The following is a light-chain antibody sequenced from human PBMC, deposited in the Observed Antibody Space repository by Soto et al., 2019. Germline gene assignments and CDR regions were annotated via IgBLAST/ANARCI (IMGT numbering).Light chain of an antibody. CDR3: GTWDNSLSVV. CDR1: SSDIGAYDY. Sequence: QSVLTQPASLSGSPGQSITISCTGTSSDIGAYDYVSWFQQHPGKAPKLMISEVNKRPSGIPDRFSGSKSGTSATLGITGLQTGDEGDYYCGTWDNSLSVVLGGGTKLTVL. V-gene: IGLV2-14*01. J-gene: IGLJ2*01. CDR2: EVN.